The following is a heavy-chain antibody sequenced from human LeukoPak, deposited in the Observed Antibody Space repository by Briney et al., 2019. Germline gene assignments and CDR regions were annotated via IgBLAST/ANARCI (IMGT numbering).Heavy chain of an antibody. CDR3: ARGIRAYKYGTDYFDY. Sequence: SETLSLTCTVSGGSISSYYWSWIRQPPGKGLEWIGYIYYSGSTNYNPSLKSRVTISVDTSKNQFSLKLSSVTAADTAVYYCARGIRAYKYGTDYFDYWGHGTLVTVSS. CDR2: IYYSGST. CDR1: GGSISSYY. V-gene: IGHV4-59*01. D-gene: IGHD5-18*01. J-gene: IGHJ4*01.